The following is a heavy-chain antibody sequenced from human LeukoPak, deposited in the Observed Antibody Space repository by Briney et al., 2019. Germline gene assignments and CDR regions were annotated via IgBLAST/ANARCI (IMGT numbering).Heavy chain of an antibody. J-gene: IGHJ4*02. CDR2: IYYSGST. CDR3: ARVSRGYLDY. D-gene: IGHD2-15*01. CDR1: GGSVSSGSYY. Sequence: SETLSLTCTVSGGSVSSGSYYWSWIRQPPGKGLEWIWYIYYSGSTNYNPSLKSRVTISVDTSKNQFSLKLSSVTAADTAVYYYARVSRGYLDYWGQGTLVTVSS. V-gene: IGHV4-61*01.